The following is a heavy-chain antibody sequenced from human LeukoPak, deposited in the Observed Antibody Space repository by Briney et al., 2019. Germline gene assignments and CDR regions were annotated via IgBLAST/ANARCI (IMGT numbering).Heavy chain of an antibody. J-gene: IGHJ4*02. CDR2: INHSGST. CDR3: ARALREARMVRGVKATKSYPGDY. CDR1: GGSFSGYY. V-gene: IGHV4-34*01. D-gene: IGHD3-10*01. Sequence: PSETLSLTCAVYGGSFSGYYWSWIRQPPGKGLEWIGEINHSGSTNYNPSLKSRVTISVDTSKNQFSLKLSSVTAADTAVYYCARALREARMVRGVKATKSYPGDYWGQGTLVTVSS.